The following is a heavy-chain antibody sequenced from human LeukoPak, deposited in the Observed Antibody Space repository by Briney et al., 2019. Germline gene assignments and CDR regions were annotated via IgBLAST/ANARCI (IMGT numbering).Heavy chain of an antibody. Sequence: GESLRISCKGSGYSFTSYWISWVRQMPGKGLEWMGRIDPSDSYTNYSPSFQGHVTISADKPISAAYLQWSSLKASDTAMYYCVRLGELSALLWGQGTMVAVSS. CDR1: GYSFTSYW. V-gene: IGHV5-10-1*01. CDR3: VRLGELSALL. D-gene: IGHD3-16*02. J-gene: IGHJ3*01. CDR2: IDPSDSYT.